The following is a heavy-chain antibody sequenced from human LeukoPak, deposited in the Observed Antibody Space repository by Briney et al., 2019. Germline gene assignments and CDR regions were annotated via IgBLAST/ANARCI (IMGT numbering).Heavy chain of an antibody. CDR2: IIPIFDKP. Sequence: GASVTVSCKASGGTFSTNAISWVRQAPGQGLEWMGGIIPIFDKPNYAQKFQGRVTITADESTDTAYMELHSLTFEDTAVYYCARGPLQYDSIGNRKYYCDSWGQGTLVTVSS. D-gene: IGHD3-22*01. V-gene: IGHV1-69*13. CDR1: GGTFSTNA. J-gene: IGHJ4*02. CDR3: ARGPLQYDSIGNRKYYCDS.